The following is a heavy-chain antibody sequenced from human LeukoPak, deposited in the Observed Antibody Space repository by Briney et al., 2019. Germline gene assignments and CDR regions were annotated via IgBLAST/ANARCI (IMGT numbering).Heavy chain of an antibody. CDR1: GDSITSDKW. D-gene: IGHD4-17*01. Sequence: SETLSLTCAVSGDSITSDKWWTWVRQPPGKGLEWIGEIHHSKSSNYYPSLKSRVTISVDKSKNQFSLKLSSVTAADTAVYYCARGGGGSSTVTIYWFDSWGQGTLVTVSS. V-gene: IGHV4-4*02. CDR3: ARGGGGSSTVTIYWFDS. CDR2: IHHSKSS. J-gene: IGHJ5*01.